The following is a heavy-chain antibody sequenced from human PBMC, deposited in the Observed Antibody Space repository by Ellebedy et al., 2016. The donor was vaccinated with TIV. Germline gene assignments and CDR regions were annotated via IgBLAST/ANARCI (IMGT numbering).Heavy chain of an antibody. V-gene: IGHV4-4*02. CDR1: GGSISSSNW. J-gene: IGHJ4*02. CDR3: ARAPVGATAFDY. CDR2: IYHSGST. D-gene: IGHD1-26*01. Sequence: MPSETLSLTCAVSGGSISSSNWWSWVRQPPGKGLEWIGEIYHSGSTNYNPSRKSRVTISVDTSKNQFSLKLSSVTAADTAVYYCARAPVGATAFDYWGQGTLVTVSS.